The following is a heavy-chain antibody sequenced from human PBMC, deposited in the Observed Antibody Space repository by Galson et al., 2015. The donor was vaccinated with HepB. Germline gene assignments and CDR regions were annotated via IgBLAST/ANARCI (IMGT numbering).Heavy chain of an antibody. Sequence: SLRLSCAASGFTFDDYGMSWVRPAPGKGLEWVSGINWNGGSTGYADSVKGRFTISRDNAKNSLYLQMNSLRAEDTALYYCAAAVAGPYYYYYGMDVWGQGTAVTVSS. CDR2: INWNGGST. CDR1: GFTFDDYG. CDR3: AAAVAGPYYYYYGMDV. J-gene: IGHJ6*02. D-gene: IGHD6-19*01. V-gene: IGHV3-20*04.